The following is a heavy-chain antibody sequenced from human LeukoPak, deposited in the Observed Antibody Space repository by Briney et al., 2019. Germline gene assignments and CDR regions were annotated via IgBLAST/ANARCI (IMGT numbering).Heavy chain of an antibody. Sequence: PSETLSLTCSVSGGSISSYYWSWIRQPPGKGLEWIGYIYYSGRTNHNPSLKSRVTISVDTSKNQFSLTLSSVTAADTAVYYCARGQKYRNGYTVTELGSGYFDYWGQGTLVTVSS. CDR2: IYYSGRT. V-gene: IGHV4-59*01. CDR3: ARGQKYRNGYTVTELGSGYFDY. D-gene: IGHD5-18*01. CDR1: GGSISSYY. J-gene: IGHJ4*02.